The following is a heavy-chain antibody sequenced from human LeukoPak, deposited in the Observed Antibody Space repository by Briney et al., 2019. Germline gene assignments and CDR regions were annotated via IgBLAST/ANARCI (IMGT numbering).Heavy chain of an antibody. CDR1: GFTFSSYA. CDR2: ISRSGGNT. Sequence: GGSLRLSCVASGFTFSSYAMSWVRQAPGKGLEWVSAISRSGGNTYYADSVKGRFTISRDNSKNTLHLQMNSLRAEDTALYYCATDFCGGDCSSFDCWGQGTLVNVSS. J-gene: IGHJ4*02. D-gene: IGHD2-21*02. CDR3: ATDFCGGDCSSFDC. V-gene: IGHV3-23*01.